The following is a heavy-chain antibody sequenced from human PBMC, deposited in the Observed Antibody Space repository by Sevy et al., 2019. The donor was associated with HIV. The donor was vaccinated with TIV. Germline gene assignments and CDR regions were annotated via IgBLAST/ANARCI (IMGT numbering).Heavy chain of an antibody. J-gene: IGHJ3*01. CDR2: IKQDGSQK. Sequence: GGSLRLSCAASGFTFNKFAMSWVRQAPGKGLEWVANIKQDGSQKYFVDSVKGRFTISRDNAKNSLYLQMDNLRAEDTAVYYCARKVGDMWGQGTMVTVSS. V-gene: IGHV3-7*01. D-gene: IGHD1-26*01. CDR1: GFTFNKFA. CDR3: ARKVGDM.